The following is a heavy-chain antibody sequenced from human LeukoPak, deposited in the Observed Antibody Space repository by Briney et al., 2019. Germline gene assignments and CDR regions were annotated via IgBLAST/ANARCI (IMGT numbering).Heavy chain of an antibody. CDR1: GFTFTSYA. V-gene: IGHV3-30*04. CDR2: ISYEGSDK. CDR3: AREDSGSYFDY. J-gene: IGHJ4*02. D-gene: IGHD1-26*01. Sequence: PGGSLRLSCAASGFTFTSYAMHWVRQAPGKGLEWVAVISYEGSDKYYADSVKGRFTISRDNSKNTLHLQMNSLRAEDTAVYYCAREDSGSYFDYWGQGTLVTVSS.